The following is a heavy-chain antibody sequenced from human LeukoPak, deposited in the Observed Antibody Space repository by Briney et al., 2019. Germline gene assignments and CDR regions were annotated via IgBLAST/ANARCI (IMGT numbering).Heavy chain of an antibody. D-gene: IGHD2-2*01. CDR1: GGSISSYY. CDR3: ARVYQDIVVVPAATKQKNYYYYYMDV. Sequence: KASETLSLTCTVSGGSISSYYWSWIRQPPGKGLEWIGYIYYSGSTNYNPSLKSRLTISVDTSKNQFSLKLSSVTAADTAVYYCARVYQDIVVVPAATKQKNYYYYYMDVWGKGTTVTVSS. V-gene: IGHV4-59*01. J-gene: IGHJ6*03. CDR2: IYYSGST.